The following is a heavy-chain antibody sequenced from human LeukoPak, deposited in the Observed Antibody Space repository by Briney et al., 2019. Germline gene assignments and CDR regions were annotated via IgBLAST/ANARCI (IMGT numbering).Heavy chain of an antibody. CDR3: AREEGIVGAIHSYYYGMDV. Sequence: SQTLSLTCAISGDSVSSNSGAWNWISQAPSRGLEGLGRTYYRSKCYNDYAVSVKSRITIKPDTSKKQFSLQLNSVTPEDTAVYYCAREEGIVGAIHSYYYGMDVWGQGTTVTVSS. J-gene: IGHJ6*02. CDR2: TYYRSKCYN. V-gene: IGHV6-1*01. CDR1: GDSVSSNSGA. D-gene: IGHD1-26*01.